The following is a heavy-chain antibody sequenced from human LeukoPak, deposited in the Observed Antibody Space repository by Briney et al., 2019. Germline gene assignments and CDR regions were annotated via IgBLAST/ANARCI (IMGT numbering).Heavy chain of an antibody. J-gene: IGHJ4*02. V-gene: IGHV4-59*01. CDR2: IYFTGTT. D-gene: IGHD1-26*01. CDR3: ARDQGGLYDY. Sequence: SETLSLTCTVPGGSINKFYWSWIRQSPGKGLEWIGNIYFTGTTNYSPSLKSRVTMSVDTSENRLSLKLSSVTAADTALYYCARDQGGLYDYWGQGTVVTVSS. CDR1: GGSINKFY.